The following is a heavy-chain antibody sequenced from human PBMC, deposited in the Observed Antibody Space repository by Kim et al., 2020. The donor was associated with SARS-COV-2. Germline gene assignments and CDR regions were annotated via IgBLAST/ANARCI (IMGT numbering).Heavy chain of an antibody. Sequence: NTEYAHKFQGRVTMTTDTSPRTAYMHWWSLTCDDTAVYYCARGSAWPKIDYWGQGTRVTVSS. CDR2: NT. D-gene: IGHD6-25*01. J-gene: IGHJ4*02. V-gene: IGHV1-18*01. CDR3: ARGSAWPKIDY.